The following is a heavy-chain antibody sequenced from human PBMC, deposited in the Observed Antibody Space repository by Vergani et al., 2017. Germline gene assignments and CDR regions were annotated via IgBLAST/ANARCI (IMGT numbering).Heavy chain of an antibody. Sequence: EVQLLESGGGLVQPGGSLRLSCAASGFTFSSYAMSWVRQAPGKGLEWVSYISSSSSTIYYADSVKGRFTISRDNAKNSLYLQMNSLRAEDTAVYYCARTYGSGSYRRNNWFDPWGQGTLVTVSS. CDR2: ISSSSSTI. CDR1: GFTFSSYA. V-gene: IGHV3-48*01. D-gene: IGHD3-10*01. J-gene: IGHJ5*02. CDR3: ARTYGSGSYRRNNWFDP.